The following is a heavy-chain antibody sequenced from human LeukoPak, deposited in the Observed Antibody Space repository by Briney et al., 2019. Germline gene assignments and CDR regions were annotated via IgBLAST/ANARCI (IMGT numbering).Heavy chain of an antibody. Sequence: PGGSLRLSCAASGFTFSRYGMHWVRQAPGKGLEWVAVISYDGSNQYYADSVKGRFTISRDTSKNTLLLQMNSLRAEDTAIYYCARTYGGDGGQRFDYWGQGTLVTVSS. CDR2: ISYDGSNQ. CDR1: GFTFSRYG. CDR3: ARTYGGDGGQRFDY. J-gene: IGHJ4*02. V-gene: IGHV3-30*03. D-gene: IGHD2-21*02.